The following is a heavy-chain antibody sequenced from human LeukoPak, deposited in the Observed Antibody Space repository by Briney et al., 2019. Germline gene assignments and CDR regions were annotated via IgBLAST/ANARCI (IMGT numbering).Heavy chain of an antibody. V-gene: IGHV5-51*01. CDR3: ARADYGDSSFDY. Sequence: GEPLKISCKGSGYSFTSYWIGLVREMPGKGLECMGIIYPGSSDTTYSPSFQGQVTISAEKSINTAYLQWSSLKASDTAMYYCARADYGDSSFDYWGQGTLVTVSS. J-gene: IGHJ4*02. CDR1: GYSFTSYW. CDR2: IYPGSSDT. D-gene: IGHD4-17*01.